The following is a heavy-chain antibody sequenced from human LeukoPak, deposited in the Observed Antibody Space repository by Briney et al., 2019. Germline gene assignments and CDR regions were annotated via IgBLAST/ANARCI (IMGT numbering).Heavy chain of an antibody. Sequence: ASVKVSCKTSGYTFTSYDINWVRQATGQGLEWMGWMNPTSGNTGYAQKFQGRVTMTRNTSISTAYMELSSLRSEDTAVYYCARGLFSYYDFWSGYYRLGDYWGQGTLVTVSS. J-gene: IGHJ4*02. CDR1: GYTFTSYD. D-gene: IGHD3-3*01. CDR2: MNPTSGNT. V-gene: IGHV1-8*01. CDR3: ARGLFSYYDFWSGYYRLGDY.